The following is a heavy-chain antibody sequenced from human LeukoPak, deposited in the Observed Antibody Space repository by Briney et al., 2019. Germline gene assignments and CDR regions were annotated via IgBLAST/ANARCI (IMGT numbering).Heavy chain of an antibody. D-gene: IGHD3-22*01. CDR3: ARASYYYDSSGYLYYFDY. V-gene: IGHV1-46*01. Sequence: ASVKVSCTASGYTFTSYYMHWVRQAPGQGLEWMGIINPSGGSTSYAQKFQGRVTMTRDTSTSTVYMELSSLRSEDTAVYYCARASYYYDSSGYLYYFDYWGQRTLVTVSS. J-gene: IGHJ4*02. CDR1: GYTFTSYY. CDR2: INPSGGST.